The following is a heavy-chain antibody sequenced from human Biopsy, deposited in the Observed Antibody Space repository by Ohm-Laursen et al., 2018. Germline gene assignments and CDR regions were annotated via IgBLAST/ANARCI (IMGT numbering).Heavy chain of an antibody. CDR1: GDSITRSY. V-gene: IGHV4-59*01. J-gene: IGHJ4*02. D-gene: IGHD6-19*01. CDR3: ARESALAGDFDS. CDR2: ISNIGST. Sequence: GTLSLTCTLSGDSITRSYWSWIRQSPGKGLEWLGYISNIGSTNYNPSLKSRVTISVDTSKNHFSLKLTSVTAADTAVYYCARESALAGDFDSWGQGTLVTVSS.